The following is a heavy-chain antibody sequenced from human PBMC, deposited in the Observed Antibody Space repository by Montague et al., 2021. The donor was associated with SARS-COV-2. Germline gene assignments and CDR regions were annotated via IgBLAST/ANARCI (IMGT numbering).Heavy chain of an antibody. CDR2: INHSGST. D-gene: IGHD4-11*01. CDR3: AREITVTNLFYYYYGMDV. J-gene: IGHJ6*02. Sequence: SETLSLTCAVYGGSFSGYYWSWIRQPPGKGLGWIGEINHSGSTNYNPSLKSRVTISVDTSKNQFSLKLSSVTAADTAVYYCAREITVTNLFYYYYGMDVWGQGTTVTVSS. V-gene: IGHV4-34*01. CDR1: GGSFSGYY.